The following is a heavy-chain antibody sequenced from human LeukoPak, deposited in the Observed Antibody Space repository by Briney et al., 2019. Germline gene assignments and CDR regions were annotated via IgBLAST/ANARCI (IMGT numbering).Heavy chain of an antibody. D-gene: IGHD6-13*01. J-gene: IGHJ4*02. V-gene: IGHV3-7*03. CDR3: ARRIAATGMKYFDY. Sequence: PGGSLRLSCATSGFTFSSYWMSWVRQAPGKGLEWVANIKNDGSDSNYVDSVKGRFTISRDNAKHSLYLQMNSLRAEDTAMYYCARRIAATGMKYFDYWGQGTLVTVSS. CDR2: IKNDGSDS. CDR1: GFTFSSYW.